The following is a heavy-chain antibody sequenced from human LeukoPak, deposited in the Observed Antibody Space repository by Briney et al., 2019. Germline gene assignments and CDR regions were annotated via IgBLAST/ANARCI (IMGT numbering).Heavy chain of an antibody. CDR3: ARDRFRPHSSGWYFDY. D-gene: IGHD6-19*01. V-gene: IGHV4-38-2*02. J-gene: IGHJ4*02. CDR1: GYSISSGYY. CDR2: IYHSGST. Sequence: PSETLSLTCTVSGYSISSGYYWGWIRQPPGKGLEWIGSIYHSGSTYYNPSLKSRVTISVDTSKNQFSLKLSSVTAADTAVYYCARDRFRPHSSGWYFDYWGQGTLVTVSS.